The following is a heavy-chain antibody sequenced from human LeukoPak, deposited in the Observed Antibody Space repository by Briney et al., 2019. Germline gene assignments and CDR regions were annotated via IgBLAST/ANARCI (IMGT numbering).Heavy chain of an antibody. CDR3: AKDRGYSRGGGGWFDP. V-gene: IGHV3-23*01. CDR1: GFTFSSYA. Sequence: GGSLRLSCAASGFTFSSYAMSWVRQAPGKGLEWVSAISGSGGSTNYADSVKGRFTISRGNSKNTLYLQMNSLRAEDTAVYYCAKDRGYSRGGGGWFDPWGQGTLVTVSS. J-gene: IGHJ5*02. CDR2: ISGSGGST. D-gene: IGHD2-15*01.